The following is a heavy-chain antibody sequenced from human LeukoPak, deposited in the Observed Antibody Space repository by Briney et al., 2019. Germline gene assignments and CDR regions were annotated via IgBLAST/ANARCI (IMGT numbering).Heavy chain of an antibody. J-gene: IGHJ4*02. V-gene: IGHV3-15*01. CDR2: IKSKTDGGTI. CDR3: ATPLTVTSESYDY. D-gene: IGHD4-17*01. CDR1: GFTFSNYA. Sequence: GGSLRLSCAVSGFTFSNYAMSWVRQAPGKGLEWVGRIKSKTDGGTIEYAAPVKGRFTISRDDAKDTLYLQMNSLKTEDTAVYYCATPLTVTSESYDYWGQGTLVSVSS.